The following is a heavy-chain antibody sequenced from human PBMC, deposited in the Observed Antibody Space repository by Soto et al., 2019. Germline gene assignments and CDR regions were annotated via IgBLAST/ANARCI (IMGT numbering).Heavy chain of an antibody. CDR2: INPSGGST. J-gene: IGHJ4*02. Sequence: ASVKVSCKASGYTFTSYYMHWVRQAPGQGLEWMGIINPSGGSTSYAQKFQGRVTMARDTSTSTVYMELSSLRSEDTAVYYCARDRHCSGGSCHGGDLDYWGQGTLVTVSS. V-gene: IGHV1-46*03. CDR1: GYTFTSYY. CDR3: ARDRHCSGGSCHGGDLDY. D-gene: IGHD2-15*01.